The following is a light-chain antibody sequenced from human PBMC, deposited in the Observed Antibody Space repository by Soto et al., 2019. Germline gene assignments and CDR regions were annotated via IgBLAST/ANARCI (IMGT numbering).Light chain of an antibody. Sequence: EIVLTQSPGTLSLSTGERATLSCRASQRVSKSYLAWYQQKFGQAPRLLIYGASSRATGIPDRFSGSGSGTDFTLTISRLEPEDFAVYYCQQYDNSPWTFGQGTKVEIK. J-gene: IGKJ1*01. V-gene: IGKV3-20*01. CDR2: GAS. CDR3: QQYDNSPWT. CDR1: QRVSKSY.